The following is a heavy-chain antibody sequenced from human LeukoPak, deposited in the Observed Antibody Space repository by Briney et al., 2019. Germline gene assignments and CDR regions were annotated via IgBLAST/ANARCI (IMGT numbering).Heavy chain of an antibody. Sequence: PGGSLRLSCAASGFTFSSYAMHWVRQAPGKGLEWVAVISYDGSNKYYADSVKGRFTISRDNSRNTLYLQMNSLRAEDTAVYYCARDGGARRLDYWGQGTLVTVSP. CDR3: ARDGGARRLDY. V-gene: IGHV3-30*04. CDR1: GFTFSSYA. D-gene: IGHD3-16*01. CDR2: ISYDGSNK. J-gene: IGHJ4*02.